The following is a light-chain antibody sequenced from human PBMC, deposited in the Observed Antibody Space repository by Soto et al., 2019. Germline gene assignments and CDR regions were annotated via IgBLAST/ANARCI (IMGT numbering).Light chain of an antibody. CDR3: AAWDDSLNGVV. Sequence: QSVLTQPPSASGTPGQRVTISCSGSSSNIGSKTVNWYQQLPGTAPKLLIYSNNQRPSGVPDRFSGSKSGTSASLAISGLQSEYEAYYYCAAWDDSLNGVVFGGGTKLTVL. CDR2: SNN. V-gene: IGLV1-44*01. J-gene: IGLJ2*01. CDR1: SSNIGSKT.